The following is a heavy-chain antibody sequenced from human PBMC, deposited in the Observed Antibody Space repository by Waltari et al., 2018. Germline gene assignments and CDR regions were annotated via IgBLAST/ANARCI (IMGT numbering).Heavy chain of an antibody. CDR3: ASFGGSYFFDH. D-gene: IGHD1-26*01. CDR2: ISSTGMTT. CDR1: RFTFSNFE. J-gene: IGHJ4*02. V-gene: IGHV3-48*03. Sequence: EAQLVESGGGLVQSGGSLRLSCAGSRFTFSNFEMNWVRQAPGKGLEWISYISSTGMTTDYADSVKGRFTISRDNAKNSLYLQMNSLRAEDTAVYYCASFGGSYFFDHWGQGTLVTVSS.